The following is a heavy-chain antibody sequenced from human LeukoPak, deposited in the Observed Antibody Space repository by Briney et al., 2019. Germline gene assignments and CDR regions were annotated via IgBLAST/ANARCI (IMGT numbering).Heavy chain of an antibody. J-gene: IGHJ4*02. CDR1: GFTFSDYY. Sequence: PGGSLRLSCAASGFTFSDYYMSWIRQAPGKGLEWVSYISSSGSTIYYADSVKGRFTISRDNAKNSLYLQMNSLRAEDTAVYYCARDGRIGNWRVAYFDYWGQGTLVTVSS. CDR2: ISSSGSTI. V-gene: IGHV3-11*04. D-gene: IGHD1-1*01. CDR3: ARDGRIGNWRVAYFDY.